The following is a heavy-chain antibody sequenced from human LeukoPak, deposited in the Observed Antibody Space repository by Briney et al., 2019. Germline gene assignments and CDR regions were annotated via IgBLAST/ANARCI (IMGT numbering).Heavy chain of an antibody. CDR2: ISYDGSNK. CDR1: GFTFSSYG. D-gene: IGHD3-22*01. J-gene: IGHJ4*02. V-gene: IGHV3-30*18. CDR3: AKDCYYDSSGYHSDAFDY. Sequence: PGRSLRLSCAASGFTFSSYGMHWVRQAPGKGLEWVAVISYDGSNKYYADSVKGRFTISRDNSKNTLYLQMNSLRAEDTAVYYCAKDCYYDSSGYHSDAFDYWGQGTLV.